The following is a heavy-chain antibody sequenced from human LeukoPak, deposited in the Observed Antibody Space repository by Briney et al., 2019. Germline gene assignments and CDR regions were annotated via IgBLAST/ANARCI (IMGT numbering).Heavy chain of an antibody. J-gene: IGHJ5*02. D-gene: IGHD6-19*01. V-gene: IGHV4-59*01. CDR1: GXSISSYY. CDR3: ARGQPQRYNSGWYVNWFDP. CDR2: IYYSGTT. Sequence: SETLSLTCTVSGXSISSYYWSWIRQPPGKGLEWIGYIYYSGTTKYNPSLKSRVTISIDTSKNQFSLKVNSVTAADTAVYYCARGQPQRYNSGWYVNWFDPWGQGTLVSVSS.